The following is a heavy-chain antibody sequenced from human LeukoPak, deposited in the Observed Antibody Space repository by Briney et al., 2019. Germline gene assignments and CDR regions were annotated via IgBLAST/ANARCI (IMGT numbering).Heavy chain of an antibody. CDR2: IKQDGSEK. J-gene: IGHJ5*02. D-gene: IGHD3-10*01. V-gene: IGHV3-7*01. CDR1: GFTFSSYW. Sequence: PGGSLRLSCAASGFTFSSYWMSWVRQAPGKGLEWVANIKQDGSEKYYVDSVKGRFTISRDNAKNSLYLQMNSLRAEDTAVYYCASGSWDNWFDPWGQGTLVTVSS. CDR3: ASGSWDNWFDP.